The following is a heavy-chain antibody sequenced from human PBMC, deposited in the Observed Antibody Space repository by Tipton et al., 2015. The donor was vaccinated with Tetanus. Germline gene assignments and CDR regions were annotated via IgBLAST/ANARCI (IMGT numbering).Heavy chain of an antibody. D-gene: IGHD2-2*01. Sequence: TLSLTYTVSGGSMSNNYWSWIRQPPGKGLEWIAYIFHSGSTNYSPSLKSRVAISMDTSKNQISLKLSSVTAADTAVYYCARRSYCSSSGCFDAFDLWGQGTMVTVSS. CDR3: ARRSYCSSSGCFDAFDL. V-gene: IGHV4-59*01. CDR1: GGSMSNNY. J-gene: IGHJ3*01. CDR2: IFHSGST.